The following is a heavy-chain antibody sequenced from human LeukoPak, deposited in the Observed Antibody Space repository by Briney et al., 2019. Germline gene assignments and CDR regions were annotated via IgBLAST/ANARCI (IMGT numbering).Heavy chain of an antibody. CDR1: GFTFSSYW. CDR2: IKQDGSEK. Sequence: GGSLRLSCAASGFTFSSYWMSWVRQAPGKGLEWVANIKQDGSEKYYVDSVKGRFTISRDNAKNSLYLQMNSLRAEDTAVYYCARDSYSYRLSIDYWGQGTLVTVFS. V-gene: IGHV3-7*05. J-gene: IGHJ4*02. D-gene: IGHD5-18*01. CDR3: ARDSYSYRLSIDY.